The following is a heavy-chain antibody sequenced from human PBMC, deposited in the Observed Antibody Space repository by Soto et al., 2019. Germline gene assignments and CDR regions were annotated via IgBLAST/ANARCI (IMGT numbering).Heavy chain of an antibody. D-gene: IGHD2-2*01. CDR1: GFTFSSYS. V-gene: IGHV3-48*01. J-gene: IGHJ4*02. CDR2: ISSSSSTI. Sequence: EVQLVESGGGLVQPGGSLRLSCAASGFTFSSYSMNWVRQAPGKGLEWVSYISSSSSTIYYADSVKGRFTISRDNAKNSLYLQMNSLRAEDTAVYYCARERVGYCSSTSCYEGWYYFDYWGQGTLVTVSS. CDR3: ARERVGYCSSTSCYEGWYYFDY.